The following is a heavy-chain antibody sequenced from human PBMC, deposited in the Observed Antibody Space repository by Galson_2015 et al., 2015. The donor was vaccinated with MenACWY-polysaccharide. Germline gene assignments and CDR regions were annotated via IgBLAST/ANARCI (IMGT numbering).Heavy chain of an antibody. Sequence: SETLSLTCAVYGGSFSGYYWSWIRQPPGKGLEWIGEINHSGSTNYNPSLKSRVTIPVDTSKNQFSLKLSSVTAADTAVYYCARGAIPAKVVVIKGWFDPWGQGTLVTVSS. D-gene: IGHD3-22*01. CDR3: ARGAIPAKVVVIKGWFDP. CDR1: GGSFSGYY. CDR2: INHSGST. J-gene: IGHJ5*02. V-gene: IGHV4-34*01.